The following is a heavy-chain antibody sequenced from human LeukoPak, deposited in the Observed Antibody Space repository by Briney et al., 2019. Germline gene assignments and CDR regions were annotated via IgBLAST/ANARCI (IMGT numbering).Heavy chain of an antibody. CDR3: ARDRRRIQLWFSNWFDP. J-gene: IGHJ5*02. CDR2: SGST. D-gene: IGHD5-18*01. Sequence: SGSTNYNPSLKSRVTISVDTSKNQFSLKLSSVTAADTAVYYCARDRRRIQLWFSNWFDPWGQGTLVTVSS. V-gene: IGHV4-34*01.